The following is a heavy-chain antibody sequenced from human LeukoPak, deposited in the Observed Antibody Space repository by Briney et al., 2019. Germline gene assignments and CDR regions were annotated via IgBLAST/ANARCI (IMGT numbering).Heavy chain of an antibody. CDR1: GFXXSSYA. V-gene: IGHV3-30-3*01. CDR3: ASILPTVTTNYYYYGMVV. D-gene: IGHD4-11*01. J-gene: IGHJ6*02. CDR2: ISYDGSNK. Sequence: LRLXXXXSGFXXSSYAMHWVRQAPGKGLEWVAVISYDGSNKYYADSVKGRFTISRDNSKNTLYLQMNSLRAEDTAVYYCASILPTVTTNYYYYGMVVWGQGTTVTVSS.